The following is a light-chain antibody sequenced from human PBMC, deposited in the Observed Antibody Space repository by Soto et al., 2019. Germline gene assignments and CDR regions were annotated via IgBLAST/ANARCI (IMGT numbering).Light chain of an antibody. CDR3: SSYTGSTTLHYV. J-gene: IGLJ1*01. CDR1: SSDGVGYNY. Sequence: QAALTPPASVSGSSGQTITISCTGTSSDGVGYNYVSWYQQHPGKAPKLLIYDVSNRPSGASNRFSGSKSGNTASLTISGLQAEDKADYYCSSYTGSTTLHYVFGTGTKVTVL. CDR2: DVS. V-gene: IGLV2-14*01.